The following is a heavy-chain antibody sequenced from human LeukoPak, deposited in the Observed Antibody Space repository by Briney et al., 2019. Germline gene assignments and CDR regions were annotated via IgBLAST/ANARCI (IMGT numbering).Heavy chain of an antibody. Sequence: SETLSLTCTVSGGSISNYYWNWIRQPPGKGLEWIGYVSYSGSTNYNPSLKSRVTISVDTSKNQFSLKLSSVTAADTAVYHCARGTIAARRDHLFDYWGQGTLVTVSS. CDR1: GGSISNYY. CDR3: ARGTIAARRDHLFDY. D-gene: IGHD6-6*01. CDR2: VSYSGST. J-gene: IGHJ4*02. V-gene: IGHV4-59*01.